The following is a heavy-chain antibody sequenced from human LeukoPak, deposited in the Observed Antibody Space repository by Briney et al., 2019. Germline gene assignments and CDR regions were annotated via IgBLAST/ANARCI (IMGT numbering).Heavy chain of an antibody. Sequence: SETLSLTCAVSGGSISSGGYSWSWIRQPPGKGLEWIGYIYHSGSTYYNLSLKSRVTISVDRSKNQFSLKLSSVTAADTAVYYCASGSPGDAFDIWGQGTMVTVSS. D-gene: IGHD2-2*03. J-gene: IGHJ3*02. CDR2: IYHSGST. CDR3: ASGSPGDAFDI. V-gene: IGHV4-30-2*01. CDR1: GGSISSGGYS.